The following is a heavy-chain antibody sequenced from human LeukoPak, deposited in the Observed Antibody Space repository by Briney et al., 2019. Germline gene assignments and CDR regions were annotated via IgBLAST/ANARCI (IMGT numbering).Heavy chain of an antibody. CDR1: GFTFSNYA. CDR2: IRYDGSSA. CDR3: ARDLEEFYYDRPRGAYFDY. V-gene: IGHV3-30*02. Sequence: GGSLRLSCAASGFTFSNYAMHWVRQAPGKGLEWVAYIRYDGSSAYYADFVKGRFTISRDNSKNTLYLQMNSLRAEDTAVYYCARDLEEFYYDRPRGAYFDYWGQGTLVTVSS. J-gene: IGHJ4*02. D-gene: IGHD3-22*01.